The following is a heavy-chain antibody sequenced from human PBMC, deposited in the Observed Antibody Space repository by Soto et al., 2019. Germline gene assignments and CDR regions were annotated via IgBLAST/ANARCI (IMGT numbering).Heavy chain of an antibody. Sequence: ASVKVSCKASGGTFSSYAISWVRQAPGQGLEWMGGIIPIFGTANYAQKFQDRVTITADESTSTAYMELSSLRSEDTAVYYCAREASSYATYYFDYWGQGTLVTVSS. CDR2: IIPIFGTA. CDR3: AREASSYATYYFDY. J-gene: IGHJ4*02. D-gene: IGHD6-6*01. V-gene: IGHV1-69*01. CDR1: GGTFSSYA.